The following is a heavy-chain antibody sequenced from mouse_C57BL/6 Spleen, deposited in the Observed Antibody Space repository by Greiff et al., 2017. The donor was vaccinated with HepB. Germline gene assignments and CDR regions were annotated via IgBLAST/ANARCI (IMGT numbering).Heavy chain of an antibody. CDR1: GYTFTSYW. CDR3: AFYDYDGGPFAY. V-gene: IGHV1-50*01. Sequence: QVQLQQPGAELVKPGDSVKLSCKASGYTFTSYWMQWVKQRPGQGLEWIGEIDPSDSYTNYNQKFKGKATLTVDTSSSTAYMQLSSLTSEDSAVYYCAFYDYDGGPFAYWGQGTLVTVSA. CDR2: IDPSDSYT. J-gene: IGHJ3*01. D-gene: IGHD2-4*01.